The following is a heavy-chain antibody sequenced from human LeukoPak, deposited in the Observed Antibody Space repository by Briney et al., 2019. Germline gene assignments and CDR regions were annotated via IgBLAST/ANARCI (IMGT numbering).Heavy chain of an antibody. J-gene: IGHJ6*02. CDR2: IYYSGST. D-gene: IGHD4-23*01. CDR3: AREMGVVTAHGIDV. CDR1: GGSVSSISSNNYH. V-gene: IGHV4-39*02. Sequence: SETLSLTCIVSGGSVSSISSNNYHWGWIRQPPGKGLEWIGSIYYSGSTYYNPSLKSRVTISVDTSKNQFSLKLSSVTAADTALYYCAREMGVVTAHGIDVWGQGTTVTVSS.